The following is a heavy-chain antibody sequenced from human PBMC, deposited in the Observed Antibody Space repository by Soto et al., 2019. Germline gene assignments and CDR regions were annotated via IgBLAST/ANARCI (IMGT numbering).Heavy chain of an antibody. CDR1: GGSISSGDYY. Sequence: PSETLSLTCTVSGGSISSGDYYWSWIRQPPGKGLEWIGYIYYSGSTYYNPSLKSRVTISVDTSKNQFSLKLSSVTAADTAVYYCARFVLVPAATTYGMDVWGQGTTVTVSS. CDR3: ARFVLVPAATTYGMDV. V-gene: IGHV4-30-4*01. J-gene: IGHJ6*02. D-gene: IGHD2-2*01. CDR2: IYYSGST.